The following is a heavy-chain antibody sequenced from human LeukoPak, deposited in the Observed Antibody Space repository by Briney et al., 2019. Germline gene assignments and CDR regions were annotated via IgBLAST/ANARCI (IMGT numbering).Heavy chain of an antibody. V-gene: IGHV4-39*01. CDR2: IYYSGST. CDR3: ARQDGYCSSTSCYNISYYYYGMDV. J-gene: IGHJ6*02. CDR1: GGSISSSSYY. D-gene: IGHD2-2*02. Sequence: PSGTLSLTCTVSGGSISSSSYYWGWIRQPPGKGLEWIGSIYYSGSTYYNPSLKSRVTISVDTSKNQFSLKLSSVTAADTAVYYCARQDGYCSSTSCYNISYYYYGMDVWGQGTTVTVSS.